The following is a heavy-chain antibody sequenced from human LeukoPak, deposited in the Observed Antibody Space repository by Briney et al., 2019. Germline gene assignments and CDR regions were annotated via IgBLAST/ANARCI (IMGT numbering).Heavy chain of an antibody. V-gene: IGHV3-66*01. J-gene: IGHJ4*02. Sequence: PGGSLRLSCAVSGFSVSSTYMTWVRQAPGTGLEWVSFITTSGATTSYADSVKGRFTISRDNPRNTLYMQMTSLRDEDTALYYCAIMHGYYDGSGYWVQWGQGTLVTVSS. CDR3: AIMHGYYDGSGYWVQ. CDR1: GFSVSSTY. CDR2: ITTSGATT. D-gene: IGHD3-22*01.